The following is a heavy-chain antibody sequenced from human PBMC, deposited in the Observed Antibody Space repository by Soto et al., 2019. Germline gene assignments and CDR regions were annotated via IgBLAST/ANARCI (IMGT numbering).Heavy chain of an antibody. CDR2: ISGSGGST. D-gene: IGHD6-19*01. CDR3: AKDGQNPLAVAGDFDY. V-gene: IGHV3-23*04. J-gene: IGHJ4*02. CDR1: GFTFSSYW. Sequence: EVQLVESGGGLVQPGGSLRLSCAASGFTFSSYWMHWVRQAPGKGLVWVSRISGSGGSTYYADSVKGRFTISRDNSKNTLYLQMNSLRAEDTAVYYCAKDGQNPLAVAGDFDYWGQGTLVTVSS.